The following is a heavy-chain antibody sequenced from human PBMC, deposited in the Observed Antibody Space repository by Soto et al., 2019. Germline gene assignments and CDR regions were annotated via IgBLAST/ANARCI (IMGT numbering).Heavy chain of an antibody. V-gene: IGHV4-4*07. J-gene: IGHJ4*02. CDR2: IYTSGST. D-gene: IGHD1-1*01. Sequence: PSETLSLTCTVSDGSISSYYWTWIRQPAGKGVEWIGRIYTSGSTSYNPSLKSRVTMSVDTSKNQFSLKLSSVTAADTAVYYCARGRGSAGTTYYFDYGGQGTRGTFSS. CDR3: ARGRGSAGTTYYFDY. CDR1: DGSISSYY.